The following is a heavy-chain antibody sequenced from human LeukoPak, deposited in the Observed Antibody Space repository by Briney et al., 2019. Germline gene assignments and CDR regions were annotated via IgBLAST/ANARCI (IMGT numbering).Heavy chain of an antibody. CDR2: INPNSGGT. V-gene: IGHV1-2*06. CDR1: GYTFTGYY. Sequence: ASVKVSCKASGYTFTGYYMHWVRQVPGQGLEWMGRINPNSGGTNYAQKFQGRVTMTRDTSISTAYMELSRLRSDDTAVYYCARGSGWHPYYFDYWGQGTLVTVSS. J-gene: IGHJ4*02. CDR3: ARGSGWHPYYFDY. D-gene: IGHD6-19*01.